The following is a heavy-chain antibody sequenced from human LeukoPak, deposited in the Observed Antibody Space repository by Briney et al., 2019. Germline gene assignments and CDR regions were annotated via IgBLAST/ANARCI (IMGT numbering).Heavy chain of an antibody. D-gene: IGHD3-22*01. Sequence: AASVKVSCKASGGTFSSYAISWVRQAPGQGLEWMGGIIPIFGTANYAQKLQGRVTMTTDTSTSTAYVELRSLRSDDTAVYYSARPSRYDSSGYPTDYWGQGTLVTVSS. J-gene: IGHJ4*02. CDR3: ARPSRYDSSGYPTDY. CDR2: IIPIFGTA. CDR1: GGTFSSYA. V-gene: IGHV1-69*05.